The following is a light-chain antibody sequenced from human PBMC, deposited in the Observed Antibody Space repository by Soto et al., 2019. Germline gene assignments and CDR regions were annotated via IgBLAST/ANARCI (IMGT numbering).Light chain of an antibody. V-gene: IGLV2-14*03. CDR2: DVS. CDR1: SSDIGDSNY. Sequence: QSVLTQPASVSGSPGQSITISCTGTSSDIGDSNYVSWYQQHPGKAPKLVIYDVSNRPSGVSNRFSGSKSANTASLTISGLQAEDEADYYCSSFRSSSTSYVFGTGTNLTVL. CDR3: SSFRSSSTSYV. J-gene: IGLJ1*01.